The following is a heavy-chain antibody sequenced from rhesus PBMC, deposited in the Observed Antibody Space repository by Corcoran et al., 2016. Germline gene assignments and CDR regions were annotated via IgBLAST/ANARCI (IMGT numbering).Heavy chain of an antibody. J-gene: IGHJ4*01. CDR1: GGSISGGYD. CDR3: ARGYFDY. CDR2: IYGSRGGT. V-gene: IGHV4-76*01. Sequence: QVQLQESGPGVVKPSETLSLTCAVSGGSISGGYDWSWIRQPPGKGLGGIGYIYGSRGGTDYDPSLKNRVTRSKDGSKNEFSVKLSSVTAADTAVYYCARGYFDYWGQGVLVTVAS.